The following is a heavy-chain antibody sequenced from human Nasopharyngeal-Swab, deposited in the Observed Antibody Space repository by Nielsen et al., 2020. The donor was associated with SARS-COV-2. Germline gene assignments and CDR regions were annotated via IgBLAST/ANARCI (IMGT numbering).Heavy chain of an antibody. CDR2: IYPGDSDT. J-gene: IGHJ6*02. V-gene: IGHV5-51*01. CDR3: ARLPDYYYYGMDV. CDR1: GYSFTSYW. Sequence: KVSCKGSGYSFTSYWIAWVRQMPGKGLEWMGIIYPGDSDTRYSPSFQGQVTISADKSISTAYLQWSSLKASDTAMYYCARLPDYYYYGMDVWGQGTTVTVSS.